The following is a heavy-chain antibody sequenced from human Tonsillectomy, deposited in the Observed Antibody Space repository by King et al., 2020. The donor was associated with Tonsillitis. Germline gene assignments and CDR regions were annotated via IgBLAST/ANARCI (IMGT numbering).Heavy chain of an antibody. V-gene: IGHV1-2*05. J-gene: IGHJ4*02. D-gene: IGHD3-22*01. CDR2: INPNSGGT. CDR1: GYIFTGYY. Sequence: QLVQSGAEVKKPGASVKVSCKASGYIFTGYYMHWVRQAPGQGLEWMGRINPNSGGTNYAQKFRGRVTMTRDTSISTAYMELSRLNSDDTVVYYCARSPIYDSSGYYSVDYWGQGTLVTVSS. CDR3: ARSPIYDSSGYYSVDY.